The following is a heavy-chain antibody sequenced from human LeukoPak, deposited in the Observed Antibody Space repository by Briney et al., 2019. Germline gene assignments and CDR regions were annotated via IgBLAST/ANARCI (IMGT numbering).Heavy chain of an antibody. CDR3: ARSGYYYDSSGYPYYYYYYGMDV. V-gene: IGHV3-23*01. CDR1: GFTFSSYA. Sequence: GGSLRLSCAASGFTFSSYAMSWVRQAPGKGLEWVSAISGSGGSTYYADSVKGRFTISRDNSKNTLYLQMNSLRAEDTAVYYCARSGYYYDSSGYPYYYYYYGMDVWGQGTTVTVSS. D-gene: IGHD3-22*01. CDR2: ISGSGGST. J-gene: IGHJ6*02.